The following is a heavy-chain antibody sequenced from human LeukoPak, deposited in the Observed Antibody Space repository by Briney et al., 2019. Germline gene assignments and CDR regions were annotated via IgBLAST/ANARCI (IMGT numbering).Heavy chain of an antibody. V-gene: IGHV3-23*01. CDR1: GFTFITYA. CDR3: ARLSGSYYNSPFYFDY. Sequence: PGGPLRLSCAGSGFTFITYAMSWVRQAPGKGLEWVSAFSGGDDSTYYAHSVRGRFTISRDSSRNTLYLQMNSLRAEDTAVYYCARLSGSYYNSPFYFDYWGQGTLVTVSS. J-gene: IGHJ4*02. D-gene: IGHD3-10*01. CDR2: FSGGDDST.